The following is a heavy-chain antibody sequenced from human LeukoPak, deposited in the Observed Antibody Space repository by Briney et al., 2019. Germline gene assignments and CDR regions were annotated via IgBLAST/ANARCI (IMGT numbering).Heavy chain of an antibody. CDR2: IVGGGGTT. J-gene: IGHJ4*02. V-gene: IGHV3-23*01. D-gene: IGHD3-10*01. CDR3: AKDSSGSGNYYNPFAY. CDR1: GFTFSSYA. Sequence: GGSLRLSCAASGFTFSSYAMSWVRQAPGKGLEWVSGIVGGGGTTYYADSVKGRFTISRDNSKNTLYLQMNSLRAEDTAVYYCAKDSSGSGNYYNPFAYWGQGALVTVSS.